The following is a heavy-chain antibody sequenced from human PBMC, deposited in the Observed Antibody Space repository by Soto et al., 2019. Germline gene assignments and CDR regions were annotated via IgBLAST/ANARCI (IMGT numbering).Heavy chain of an antibody. CDR2: INPSGGST. CDR1: GYTFTSYY. J-gene: IGHJ6*04. V-gene: IGHV1-46*01. CDR3: ARDPIQPQGSPGDQSTDYYYGMDV. Sequence: ASVNVSCKASGYTFTSYYMHWVRQAPGQGLEWMGIINPSGGSTSYAQKFQGRVTMTRDTSTSTVYMELSSLRSEDTAVYYCARDPIQPQGSPGDQSTDYYYGMDVWGDGTTVSVSS. D-gene: IGHD7-27*01.